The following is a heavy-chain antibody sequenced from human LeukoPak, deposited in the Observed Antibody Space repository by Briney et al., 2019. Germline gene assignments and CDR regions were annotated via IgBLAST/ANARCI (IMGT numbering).Heavy chain of an antibody. Sequence: PSQTLSLTCTVSGGSISSGGYYWSWIRQHPGKGLGWIGYIYYSGSTYYNPSLKSRVTISVDTSKNQFSPKLSSVTAADTAVYYCARGRKVGAPLPSFDYWGQGTLVTVSS. J-gene: IGHJ4*02. CDR2: IYYSGST. CDR1: GGSISSGGYY. CDR3: ARGRKVGAPLPSFDY. D-gene: IGHD1-26*01. V-gene: IGHV4-31*03.